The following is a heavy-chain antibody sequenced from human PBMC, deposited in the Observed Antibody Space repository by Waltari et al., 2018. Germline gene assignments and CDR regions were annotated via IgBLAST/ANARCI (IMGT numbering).Heavy chain of an antibody. CDR1: AFTFSSCG. Sequence: VQLVESGGGVVQPGRSLRLSCAASAFTFSSCGMHWVRQAPGKGLEWVAVITYDGSNKYYADSVKGRFTISRDNSKNTLYLQMNSLRAEDTAVYYCAIVGGAFDYWGQGTLVTVSS. D-gene: IGHD3-16*01. V-gene: IGHV3-30*03. CDR3: AIVGGAFDY. CDR2: ITYDGSNK. J-gene: IGHJ4*02.